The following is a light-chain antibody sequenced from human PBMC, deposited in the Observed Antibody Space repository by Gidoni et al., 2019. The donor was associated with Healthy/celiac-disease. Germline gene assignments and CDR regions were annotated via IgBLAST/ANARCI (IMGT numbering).Light chain of an antibody. Sequence: QSVLPHPPSVSGAPGQRVTIPCTGRSSNIGAGYDVHWYQQLPGTAPKLLIYGNSNRPSGVPDRFSGSKSGTSASLAITGLQAEDEADYYCQSYDSSLSGSRVFGGGTKLTVL. CDR2: GNS. CDR1: SSNIGAGYD. CDR3: QSYDSSLSGSRV. J-gene: IGLJ2*01. V-gene: IGLV1-40*01.